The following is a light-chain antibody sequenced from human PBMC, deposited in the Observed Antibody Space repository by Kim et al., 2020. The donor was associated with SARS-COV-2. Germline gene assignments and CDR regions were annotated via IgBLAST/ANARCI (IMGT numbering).Light chain of an antibody. J-gene: IGKJ2*01. Sequence: PGERATLSCRASQSVSSNLAWYQQKPGQSPRLLIYGASTRATGIPIRFSGSGSGTEFTLTIGSLQSEDFAVYYCQQYNNWPPMYTFGQGTKVDIK. V-gene: IGKV3-15*01. CDR2: GAS. CDR3: QQYNNWPPMYT. CDR1: QSVSSN.